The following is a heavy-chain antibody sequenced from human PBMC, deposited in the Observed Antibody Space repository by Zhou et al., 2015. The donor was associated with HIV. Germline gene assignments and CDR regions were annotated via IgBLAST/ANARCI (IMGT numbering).Heavy chain of an antibody. Sequence: QMQLVQSGPEVKKPGTSVKVSCKASGFTFTSSAVQWVRQARGQRLEWIGWIVVGSGNTNYAQKFQERVTITRDMSTSTAYMELSSLRSEDTAVYYCAADVVYSGYDRFDYWGQGTLVTVSS. D-gene: IGHD5-12*01. V-gene: IGHV1-58*01. CDR2: IVVGSGNT. CDR3: AADVVYSGYDRFDY. J-gene: IGHJ4*02. CDR1: GFTFTSSA.